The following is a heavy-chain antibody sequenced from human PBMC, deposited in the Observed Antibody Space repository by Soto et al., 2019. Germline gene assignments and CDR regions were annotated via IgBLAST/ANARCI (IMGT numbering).Heavy chain of an antibody. CDR2: IYHSGST. CDR3: ARGSGYYGSGSYYPVYYYYYGMDV. Sequence: SETLSLTCAVSGGSISSGGYSWSWIRQPPGKGLDWIGYIYHSGSTYYNPSLKSRVTISVDRSKNQFSLKLSSVTAADTAVYYCARGSGYYGSGSYYPVYYYYYGMDVWGQGTTVT. V-gene: IGHV4-30-2*01. D-gene: IGHD3-10*01. J-gene: IGHJ6*02. CDR1: GGSISSGGYS.